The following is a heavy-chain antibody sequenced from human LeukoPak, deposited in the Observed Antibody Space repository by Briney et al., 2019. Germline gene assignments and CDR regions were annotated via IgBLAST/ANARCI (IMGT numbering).Heavy chain of an antibody. Sequence: SETLSLTCAVYGGSFSGYYWSWIRQPPGKGLEWIGEINHSGSTNYNPSLKSRVTISVDTSKNQFSLKLSSVTAADTAVYYCARDSHYDFWSGPYRSFDYWGQGTLVTVSS. J-gene: IGHJ4*02. D-gene: IGHD3-3*01. CDR2: INHSGST. V-gene: IGHV4-34*01. CDR3: ARDSHYDFWSGPYRSFDY. CDR1: GGSFSGYY.